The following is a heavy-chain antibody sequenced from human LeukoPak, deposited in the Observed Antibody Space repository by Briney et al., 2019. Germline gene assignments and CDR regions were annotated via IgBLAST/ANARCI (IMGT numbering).Heavy chain of an antibody. V-gene: IGHV3-7*01. CDR2: IKQEASER. D-gene: IGHD1-1*01. J-gene: IGHJ4*02. Sequence: GGTLRLSCAASGFTFSSYWMTWVRQAPGKGQEWVANIKQEASERYYVDSVKGRFTISRDNAKNSLYLQMNSMRAEDTAVYYCAAPTGGTWNFVYWGEGTLVTVSS. CDR3: AAPTGGTWNFVY. CDR1: GFTFSSYW.